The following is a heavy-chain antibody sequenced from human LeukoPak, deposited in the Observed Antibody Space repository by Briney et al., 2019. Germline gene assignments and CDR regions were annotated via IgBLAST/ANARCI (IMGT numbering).Heavy chain of an antibody. CDR1: GYSFTSYW. D-gene: IGHD6-13*01. V-gene: IGHV5-51*01. J-gene: IGHJ4*02. CDR3: ARPGEYSSSWIDY. Sequence: TGESLKISCKGSGYSFTSYWLGWVRQMPGKGLEWMGIIYPGDSDTRYSPSFQGQVTTSADKSISTAYLQWSSLKASDTAMYYCARPGEYSSSWIDYWGQGTLVTVSS. CDR2: IYPGDSDT.